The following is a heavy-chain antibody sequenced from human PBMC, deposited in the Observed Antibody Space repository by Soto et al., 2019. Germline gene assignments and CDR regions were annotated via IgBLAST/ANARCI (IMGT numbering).Heavy chain of an antibody. CDR2: ISYDGSNK. V-gene: IGHV3-30-3*01. D-gene: IGHD3-22*01. Sequence: PGGSLRLSCAASGFTFSSYAMHWVRQAPGKGLEWVAVISYDGSNKYYADSVKGRFTISRDNSKNTLYLQMNSLRAEDTAVYYCARADSRLFWYFDLWGRGTPVTVSS. CDR3: ARADSRLFWYFDL. CDR1: GFTFSSYA. J-gene: IGHJ2*01.